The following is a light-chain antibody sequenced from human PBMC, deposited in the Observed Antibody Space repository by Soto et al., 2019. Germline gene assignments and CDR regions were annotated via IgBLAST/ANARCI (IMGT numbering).Light chain of an antibody. J-gene: IGKJ2*01. CDR1: QDIRNY. CDR3: LQYNDYPYT. Sequence: DIQMTQSPPSLSASVGDRVTITCRANQDIRNYLGWYKQNPGKAPKRLIYAASSLQSGVPSRFSGSGSGTEFTPTISSLQPEDFATYFCLQYNDYPYTFGQGTKLEF. V-gene: IGKV1-17*01. CDR2: AAS.